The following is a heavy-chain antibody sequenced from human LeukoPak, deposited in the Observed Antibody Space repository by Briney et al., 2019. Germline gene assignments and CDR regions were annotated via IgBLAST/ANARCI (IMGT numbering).Heavy chain of an antibody. J-gene: IGHJ5*02. CDR1: GYTFTGYY. CDR3: AKDGGSSGWYWSEYNWFDP. Sequence: GASVKVSCKASGYTFTGYYMHWVRQAPGQGLEWMGWINPNSGGTNYAQKFQGRVTMTRDTSISTAYMELSRLRSDDTAVYYCAKDGGSSGWYWSEYNWFDPWGQGTLVTVSS. D-gene: IGHD6-19*01. V-gene: IGHV1-2*02. CDR2: INPNSGGT.